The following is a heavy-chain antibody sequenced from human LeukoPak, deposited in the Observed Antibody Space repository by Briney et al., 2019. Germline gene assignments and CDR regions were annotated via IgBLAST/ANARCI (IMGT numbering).Heavy chain of an antibody. J-gene: IGHJ3*02. CDR3: ASQIVVVVAAYDAFDI. CDR2: ISSSGSTI. Sequence: PGGSLRLSCAASGFTFSSYEMNWVRQAPGKGLEWVSYISSSGSTIYYADSVKGRFTISRDNAKNSLYQQMNSLRAEDTAVYYCASQIVVVVAAYDAFDIWGQGTMVTVSS. D-gene: IGHD2-15*01. V-gene: IGHV3-48*03. CDR1: GFTFSSYE.